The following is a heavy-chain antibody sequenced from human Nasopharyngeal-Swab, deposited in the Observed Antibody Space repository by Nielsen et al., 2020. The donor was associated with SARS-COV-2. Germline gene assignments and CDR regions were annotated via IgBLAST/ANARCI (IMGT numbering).Heavy chain of an antibody. V-gene: IGHV1-8*01. Sequence: ASVKVSCKASGYTFTSYDINWVRQATGQGLEWMGWMNPNSGNTGYAQKFQGRVTMTRNTSISTAYMELSSLRSEDTAVYYCASRSGYYGSDFDYWGQGTLVTVSS. CDR1: GYTFTSYD. CDR2: MNPNSGNT. J-gene: IGHJ4*02. CDR3: ASRSGYYGSDFDY. D-gene: IGHD3-3*01.